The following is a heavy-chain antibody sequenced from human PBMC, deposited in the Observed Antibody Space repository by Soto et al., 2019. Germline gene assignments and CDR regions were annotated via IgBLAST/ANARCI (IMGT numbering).Heavy chain of an antibody. D-gene: IGHD3-9*01. J-gene: IGHJ6*02. CDR2: IYYSGST. CDR3: ASERVYYDILTGYYRGGMDV. V-gene: IGHV4-59*01. Sequence: SETLSLTCTVSGGSISSYYWSCIRQPPGKGLEWIGYIYYSGSTNYNPSLKSRVTISVDTSKNQFSLKLSSVTAADTAVYYCASERVYYDILTGYYRGGMDVWGQGTTVTVSS. CDR1: GGSISSYY.